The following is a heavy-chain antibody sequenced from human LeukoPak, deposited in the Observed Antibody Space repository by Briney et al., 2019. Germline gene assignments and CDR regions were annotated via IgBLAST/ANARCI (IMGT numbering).Heavy chain of an antibody. Sequence: ASVKVSCKASGYTFTGYYMHWVRQAPGQGLEWMEWINPNSGGTNYAQKFQGRVTTTRDTSISTAYMELSRLRSDDTAVYYCARDRGYGFGSYFDLWGRGTLVTVSS. CDR1: GYTFTGYY. V-gene: IGHV1-2*02. CDR2: INPNSGGT. D-gene: IGHD5-18*01. J-gene: IGHJ2*01. CDR3: ARDRGYGFGSYFDL.